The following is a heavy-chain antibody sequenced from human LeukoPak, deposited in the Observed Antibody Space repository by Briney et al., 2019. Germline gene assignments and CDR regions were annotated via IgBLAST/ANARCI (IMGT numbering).Heavy chain of an antibody. CDR1: GYTFTDYY. CDR3: ARPTATVTTSLKF. Sequence: GASVKVSCKASGYTFTDYYTHWVRQAPGRGLEWMGCINPNTGGTNYAQRFQSRVTMTRDTSISTAYMELSRLRSDDTAVYYCARPTATVTTSLKFWGQGNLVTVSS. CDR2: INPNTGGT. D-gene: IGHD4-17*01. J-gene: IGHJ4*02. V-gene: IGHV1-2*02.